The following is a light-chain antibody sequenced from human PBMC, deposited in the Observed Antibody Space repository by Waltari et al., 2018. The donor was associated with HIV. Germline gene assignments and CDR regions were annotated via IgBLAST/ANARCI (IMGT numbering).Light chain of an antibody. J-gene: IGLJ1*01. CDR1: SSNIGNTY. Sequence: QSVLTQPPSVSAAPGQTVTISCSGTSSNIGNTYVSWSQQLPGTAPKLLTYENNKRPSGMPDRFSGSKSGTSATLGITGLQTGDEADYYCGTWDSSLSAGGVFGTGTKVTVL. CDR2: ENN. CDR3: GTWDSSLSAGGV. V-gene: IGLV1-51*02.